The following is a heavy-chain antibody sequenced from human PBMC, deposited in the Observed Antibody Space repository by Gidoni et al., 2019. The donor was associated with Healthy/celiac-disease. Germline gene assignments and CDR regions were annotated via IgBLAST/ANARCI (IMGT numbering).Heavy chain of an antibody. J-gene: IGHJ5*02. CDR2: IYYSGST. D-gene: IGHD3-16*02. CDR1: GGSISSSSYY. V-gene: IGHV4-39*01. CDR3: ARHARLGELSLPRAGFDP. Sequence: QLQLPESGPGLVKPSETLSLTCTVSGGSISSSSYYWGWIRQPPGKGLEWIGSIYYSGSTYYNPSLKSRVTIAVDTSKNQFSLKLSSVTAADTAVYYCARHARLGELSLPRAGFDPWGQGTLVTVSS.